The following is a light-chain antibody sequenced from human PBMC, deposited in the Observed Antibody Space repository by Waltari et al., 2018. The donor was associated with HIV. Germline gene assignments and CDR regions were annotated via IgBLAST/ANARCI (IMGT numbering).Light chain of an antibody. J-gene: IGKJ1*01. CDR3: QQYGDSPA. V-gene: IGKV3-20*01. CDR2: GAS. Sequence: DTVLTQSPGTLSLSPGERATLYCRASQNVYANYLAWYPQKPGQAPRLLISGASDKAAGIPERFSGSGSGTDFALTISKLEPEDFSVYYCQQYGDSPAFGQGTKVEIK. CDR1: QNVYANY.